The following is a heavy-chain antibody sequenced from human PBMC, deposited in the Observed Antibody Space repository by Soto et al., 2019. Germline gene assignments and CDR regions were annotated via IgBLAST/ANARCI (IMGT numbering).Heavy chain of an antibody. Sequence: GGSLRLSCAASGFTFSSYGMHWVRQAPGKGLEWVAVISYDGSNKYYADSVKGRFTISRDNSKNTLYLQMNSLRAEDTAVYYCAKDLGDTAMGADYWGQGTLVTVSS. CDR2: ISYDGSNK. D-gene: IGHD5-18*01. CDR3: AKDLGDTAMGADY. J-gene: IGHJ4*02. V-gene: IGHV3-30*18. CDR1: GFTFSSYG.